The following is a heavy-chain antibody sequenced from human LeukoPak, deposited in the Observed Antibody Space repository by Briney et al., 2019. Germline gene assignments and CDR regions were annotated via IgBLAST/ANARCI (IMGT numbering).Heavy chain of an antibody. D-gene: IGHD5-24*01. V-gene: IGHV1-3*02. CDR1: RYTFTSYA. J-gene: IGHJ4*02. Sequence: ASVKVSCKASRYTFTSYAMHWVRQAPGQRLEWMGWSNAGNGNTKYSQEFQGRVTITRDTSASTAYMELSSLRSEDTAVYYCARESVEMATSPFDYWGQGTLVTVSS. CDR2: SNAGNGNT. CDR3: ARESVEMATSPFDY.